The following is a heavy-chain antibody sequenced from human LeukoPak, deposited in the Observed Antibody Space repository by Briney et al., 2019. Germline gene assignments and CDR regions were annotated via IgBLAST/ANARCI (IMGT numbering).Heavy chain of an antibody. J-gene: IGHJ4*02. CDR3: ARDDAAIAAAGTPCFDY. V-gene: IGHV3-21*01. D-gene: IGHD6-13*01. Sequence: GGSLRLSCAASGFTFSSYSMNWVRQAPGKGLEWVSSISSSSSYIYYADSVKGRFTISRDNAKNSLYLQMNSLRAEDTAVYYCARDDAAIAAAGTPCFDYWGQGTLVTVSS. CDR2: ISSSSSYI. CDR1: GFTFSSYS.